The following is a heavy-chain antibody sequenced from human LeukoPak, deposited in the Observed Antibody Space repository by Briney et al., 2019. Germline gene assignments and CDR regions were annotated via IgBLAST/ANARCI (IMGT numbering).Heavy chain of an antibody. V-gene: IGHV3-48*01. CDR2: ISSSSISI. CDR3: ARGLNRYEAD. Sequence: GGSLRLSCAASGFTFSSYGINWVRQAPGKGLEWVSYISSSSISIYYADSVKGRFTISRDNPKNSLYLQMNSLRVEDTAVYYCARGLNRYEADWGQGTLVTVSS. J-gene: IGHJ4*02. CDR1: GFTFSSYG. D-gene: IGHD1-1*01.